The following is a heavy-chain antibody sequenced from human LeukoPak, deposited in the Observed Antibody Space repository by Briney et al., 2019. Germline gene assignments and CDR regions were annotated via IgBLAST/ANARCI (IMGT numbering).Heavy chain of an antibody. CDR1: GGSVSSGSYY. CDR2: VYYSGST. Sequence: SETLSLTCTVSGGSVSSGSYYWSWIRQPPGKGLEWIGYVYYSGSTNYNPSLKSRVTISIDTSKNQVSLKLSSVTAADTAVYYCARDPSGYFNYWGQGTLVTVSS. V-gene: IGHV4-61*01. J-gene: IGHJ4*02. D-gene: IGHD3-22*01. CDR3: ARDPSGYFNY.